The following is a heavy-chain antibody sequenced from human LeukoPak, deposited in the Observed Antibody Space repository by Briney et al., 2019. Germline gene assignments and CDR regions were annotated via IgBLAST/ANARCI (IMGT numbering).Heavy chain of an antibody. CDR1: GYTLTELS. Sequence: ASVKVSCKVSGYTLTELSMHWVRQAPGKGLEWMGGFDPEDGEIIYTQKFQGRVTMTEDTSTDTAYMELSSLRSEDTAVYYCARLDEYSSSSRYYGMDVWGQGTTVTVSS. CDR2: FDPEDGEI. CDR3: ARLDEYSSSSRYYGMDV. D-gene: IGHD6-6*01. V-gene: IGHV1-24*01. J-gene: IGHJ6*02.